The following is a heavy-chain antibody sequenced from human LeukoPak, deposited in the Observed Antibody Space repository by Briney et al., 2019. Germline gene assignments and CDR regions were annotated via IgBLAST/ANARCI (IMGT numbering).Heavy chain of an antibody. CDR1: GGSINSYY. D-gene: IGHD4-23*01. Sequence: SETLSLTCTVSGGSINSYYWSWIRQPAGKGLEWIGRIYSSGSTNYNPSLKSRVSMSVDTSKNQSSLKLTSVTAADTAVYYCARGGKATVVTMWGQGSLVTVSS. CDR3: ARGGKATVVTM. CDR2: IYSSGST. V-gene: IGHV4-4*07. J-gene: IGHJ4*02.